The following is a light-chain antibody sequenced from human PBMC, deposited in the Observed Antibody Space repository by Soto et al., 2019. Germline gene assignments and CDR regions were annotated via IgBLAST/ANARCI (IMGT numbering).Light chain of an antibody. CDR2: AAS. V-gene: IGKV1-39*01. CDR1: QSISSY. Sequence: IQLTPSPPSLSASVGDRVTITCRASQSISSYLNWYQQKPGKAPNLLIWAASSLQGGVPSRFTGSGSGTDFTLTFCSLQPEDVATYYCQKYNIAPRTFGQGTNADIK. CDR3: QKYNIAPRT. J-gene: IGKJ1*01.